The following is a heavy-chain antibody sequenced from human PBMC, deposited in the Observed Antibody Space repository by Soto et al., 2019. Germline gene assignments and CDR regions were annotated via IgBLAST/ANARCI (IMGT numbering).Heavy chain of an antibody. V-gene: IGHV5-51*01. D-gene: IGHD2-21*02. CDR2: IYPGYSDT. Sequence: CKFVNYGSGRMLQITGKGLEWMGIIYPGYSDTIYSPSFQGQVTISADMSISTAYLQWSSLKASDTAIYYCARRHYCRGDCTINPDLDPGMDVWGQGTTVTVPS. J-gene: IGHJ6*02. CDR1: CKFVNYG. CDR3: ARRHYCRGDCTINPDLDPGMDV.